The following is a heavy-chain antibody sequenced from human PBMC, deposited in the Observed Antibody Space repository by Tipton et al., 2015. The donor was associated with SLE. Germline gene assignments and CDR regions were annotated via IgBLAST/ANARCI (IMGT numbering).Heavy chain of an antibody. J-gene: IGHJ4*02. CDR1: GFTFSSYG. V-gene: IGHV3-33*01. D-gene: IGHD3-3*01. Sequence: SLRLSCAASGFTFSSYGMHWVRQAPGKGLEWVAVIWYDGSNKYYADSVKGRFTISRDNSKNTLYLQMNSLRAEDTAVYYCAREDYDFWSGPLDYWGQGTLVTVSS. CDR2: IWYDGSNK. CDR3: AREDYDFWSGPLDY.